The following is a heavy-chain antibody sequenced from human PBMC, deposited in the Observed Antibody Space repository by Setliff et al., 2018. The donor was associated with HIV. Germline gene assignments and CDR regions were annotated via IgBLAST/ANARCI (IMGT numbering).Heavy chain of an antibody. Sequence: SETLSLTCAVYGGSFSGHYWSWIRQPPGKGLEWIGEINHSGSTNYNPSLKSRVTISVDKSKNQFSLKLTSVTAADTAVYYCARKVGGDFDYWGQGTLGTVSS. V-gene: IGHV4-34*01. CDR1: GGSFSGHY. CDR3: ARKVGGDFDY. CDR2: INHSGST. D-gene: IGHD2-2*01. J-gene: IGHJ4*02.